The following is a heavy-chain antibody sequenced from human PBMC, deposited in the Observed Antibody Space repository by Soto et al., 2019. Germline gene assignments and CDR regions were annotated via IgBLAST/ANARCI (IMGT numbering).Heavy chain of an antibody. D-gene: IGHD3-16*02. CDR2: INPNSGGT. Sequence: ASVKVSCKASGYTFTGYYMHWVREAPGQGLEWMGWINPNSGGTNYAQKFQGRVTMTRDTSISTAYMELSRLRSDDTAVYYCAREGVMITFGGVIVNAFDIWGQGTMVTVSS. CDR3: AREGVMITFGGVIVNAFDI. CDR1: GYTFTGYY. V-gene: IGHV1-2*02. J-gene: IGHJ3*02.